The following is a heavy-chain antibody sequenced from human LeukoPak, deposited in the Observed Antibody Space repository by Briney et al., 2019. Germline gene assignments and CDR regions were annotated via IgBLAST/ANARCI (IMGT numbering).Heavy chain of an antibody. CDR2: INHSGST. J-gene: IGHJ5*02. V-gene: IGHV4-34*01. CDR1: GGSFSGYY. D-gene: IGHD2-15*01. CDR3: ARRCMNGGSCRSLDP. Sequence: SETLSLTCAVYGGSFSGYYWSWIRQPPGKGLEWIGEINHSGSTNYNPSLKSRVTISVDTSKNQFSLKLSSVTAADMAVYYCARRCMNGGSCRSLDPWGQGTLVTVSS.